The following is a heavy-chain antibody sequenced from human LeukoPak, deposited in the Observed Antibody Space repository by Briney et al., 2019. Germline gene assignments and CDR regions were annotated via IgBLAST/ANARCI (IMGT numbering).Heavy chain of an antibody. D-gene: IGHD6-6*01. J-gene: IGHJ5*02. Sequence: ASVKVSCKASGYTFTGYYIHWVRQAPGQGLEWMGWINPNSGGTNYAQKFQGRVTMTRDTSISTAYMELSGLRSDDTAVYYCARGIGPRPSLNWFDPWGQGTLVTVSS. CDR2: INPNSGGT. CDR1: GYTFTGYY. CDR3: ARGIGPRPSLNWFDP. V-gene: IGHV1-2*02.